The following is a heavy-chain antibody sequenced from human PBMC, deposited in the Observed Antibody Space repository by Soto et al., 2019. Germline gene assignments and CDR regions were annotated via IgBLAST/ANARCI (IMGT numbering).Heavy chain of an antibody. D-gene: IGHD5-12*01. CDR3: ARDQIEWSHQHYYYGMDV. CDR1: GFTVSSNY. CDR2: IFSGGST. J-gene: IGHJ6*02. Sequence: PGGSLRLSCVASGFTVSSNYMSWVRQAPGKGLEWVSVIFSGGSTNYADSVKGRFTISRDNSKNTLYLQMNSLRAEDTAVYYCARDQIEWSHQHYYYGMDVWGQGTTVTVSS. V-gene: IGHV3-66*02.